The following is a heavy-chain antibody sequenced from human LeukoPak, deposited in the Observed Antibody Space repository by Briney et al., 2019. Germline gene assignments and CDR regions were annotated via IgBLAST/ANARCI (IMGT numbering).Heavy chain of an antibody. J-gene: IGHJ4*02. CDR1: GFTFDDYA. D-gene: IGHD3-16*02. Sequence: PGRSLRLSCAASGFTFDDYAMHWVRQAPGKGLEWVSGISWNSGSIGYADSVKGRFTISRDNAKNTLYLQMNSLRAEDTAVYYCARDTYDYVWGSYRLFDYWGQGTLVTVSS. V-gene: IGHV3-9*01. CDR3: ARDTYDYVWGSYRLFDY. CDR2: ISWNSGSI.